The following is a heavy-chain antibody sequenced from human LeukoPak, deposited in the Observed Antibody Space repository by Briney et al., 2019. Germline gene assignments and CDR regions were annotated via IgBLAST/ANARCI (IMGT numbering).Heavy chain of an antibody. Sequence: SQTLSLTCAISGDSVSNNSAAWNWIRQSPSRGLEWLGRIYYRSKWFNDFALSVKSRITINPDTSKNQFSLQLNSVTPEDTAVYYCAKNYGDSNWFDPWGQGTLVTLSS. CDR3: AKNYGDSNWFDP. J-gene: IGHJ5*02. CDR2: IYYRSKWFN. D-gene: IGHD4-17*01. CDR1: GDSVSNNSAA. V-gene: IGHV6-1*01.